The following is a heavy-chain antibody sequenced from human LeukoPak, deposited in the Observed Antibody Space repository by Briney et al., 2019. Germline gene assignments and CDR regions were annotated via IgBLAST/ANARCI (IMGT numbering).Heavy chain of an antibody. CDR1: GGSISSSSYY. CDR2: IYKTGST. Sequence: SETLSLTCTVSGGSISSSSYYWGWIRQRPGKGLEWIGYIYKTGSTYYNPSLKSRVSMSVDTSKNQFSLQLSSVTAADTAVYYCARDVLRWGQGALVTVSS. V-gene: IGHV4-31*03. CDR3: ARDVLR. J-gene: IGHJ4*02.